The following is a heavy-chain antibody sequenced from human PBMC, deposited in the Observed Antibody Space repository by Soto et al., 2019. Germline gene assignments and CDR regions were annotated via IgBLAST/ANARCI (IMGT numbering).Heavy chain of an antibody. CDR3: AGNYYRSGSYYSSFEY. CDR1: GDSVSSNSAA. Sequence: SQTLSLTCAISGDSVSSNSAAWNWIRQSPARGLEWLGRTYYNSIWYNDYAPSLKSRISVNTDTSKNQFSLQLDSVTPEDTAVYYCAGNYYRSGSYYSSFEYWGQGTQVTVSS. D-gene: IGHD3-10*01. CDR2: TYYNSIWYN. V-gene: IGHV6-1*01. J-gene: IGHJ4*02.